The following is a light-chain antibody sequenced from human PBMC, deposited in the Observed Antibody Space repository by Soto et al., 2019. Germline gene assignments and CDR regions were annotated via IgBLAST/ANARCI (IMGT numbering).Light chain of an antibody. CDR1: QRISASY. J-gene: IGKJ3*01. Sequence: EIVLTQSPGTLSLSPGERATLSCRASQRISASYLAWYQQNPGKAPRLLIYGASNRATVIPDRFSGSGSGTDFTLTISRLEPEDFAVYYFQQYGQSLFTCGPGTKVDIK. CDR2: GAS. V-gene: IGKV3-20*01. CDR3: QQYGQSLFT.